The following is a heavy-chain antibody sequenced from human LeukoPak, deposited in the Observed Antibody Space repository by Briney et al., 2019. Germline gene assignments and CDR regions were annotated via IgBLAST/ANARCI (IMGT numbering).Heavy chain of an antibody. V-gene: IGHV4-59*01. D-gene: IGHD5-18*01. CDR3: ARVGAAMDNFDY. J-gene: IGHJ4*02. CDR2: IYNSGST. Sequence: SETLSLTCTVSGGSLSNYDWSWIRQFPGKGLEWTGYIYNSGSTNYNPSLKSRVTISKDTSKNQFSLKLSSVTDADTAVYYCARVGAAMDNFDYWGQGTLVTVS. CDR1: GGSLSNYD.